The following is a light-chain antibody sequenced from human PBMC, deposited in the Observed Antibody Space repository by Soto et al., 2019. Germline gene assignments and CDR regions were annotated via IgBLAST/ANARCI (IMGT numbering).Light chain of an antibody. CDR1: QSVSSSY. J-gene: IGKJ4*01. CDR2: GAS. V-gene: IGKV3-20*01. Sequence: EIVLTQSPGTLSLSPGERATLSCRASQSVSSSYLAWYQQKPGQAPRLLIYGASSRATGIPDRFSGSGSGTDFTLTISRLEPEDFAVYYCQQYGSPLTFGGGTTVDI. CDR3: QQYGSPLT.